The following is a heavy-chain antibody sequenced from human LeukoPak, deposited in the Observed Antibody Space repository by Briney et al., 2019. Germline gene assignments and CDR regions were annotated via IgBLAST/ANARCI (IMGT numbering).Heavy chain of an antibody. CDR2: LSKSGNT. D-gene: IGHD3-9*01. CDR3: ARARYVNSFYAFDI. Sequence: SETLSLTCTVSGGSISSYYWSWIRLPPGKGLEWIGYLSKSGNTNYSPSLKIRVTIFGDTSKNQFFLKLSSVTAADTAVYYCARARYVNSFYAFDIWGQGTLVTVSS. J-gene: IGHJ3*02. V-gene: IGHV4-59*01. CDR1: GGSISSYY.